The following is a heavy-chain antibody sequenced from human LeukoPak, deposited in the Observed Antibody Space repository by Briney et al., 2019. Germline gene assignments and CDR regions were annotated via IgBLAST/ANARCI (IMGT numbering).Heavy chain of an antibody. V-gene: IGHV4-59*01. D-gene: IGHD2-2*01. Sequence: SETLSLTCTVSGGSISSYYWSWIRQPPGKGLEWIGYIYYSGSTNYNPSLKSRVTISVDTSKNQFSLKLSSVTTANTAVYYCARDRAVAVGALHIWGQGTMGTVSS. J-gene: IGHJ3*02. CDR3: ARDRAVAVGALHI. CDR2: IYYSGST. CDR1: GGSISSYY.